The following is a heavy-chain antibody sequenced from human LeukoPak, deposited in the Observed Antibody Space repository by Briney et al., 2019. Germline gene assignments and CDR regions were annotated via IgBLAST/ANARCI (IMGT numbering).Heavy chain of an antibody. CDR1: GGSISSYY. D-gene: IGHD2-2*01. CDR2: IYYSGST. Sequence: PSETLSLTCTVSGGSISSYYWSWIRQPPGKGLEWIGYIYYSGSTNYNPSLKSRVTISVDTSKNQFSLKLSPVTAADTAVYYCARQGGYSSSPDYWGQGTLVTVSS. J-gene: IGHJ4*02. CDR3: ARQGGYSSSPDY. V-gene: IGHV4-59*08.